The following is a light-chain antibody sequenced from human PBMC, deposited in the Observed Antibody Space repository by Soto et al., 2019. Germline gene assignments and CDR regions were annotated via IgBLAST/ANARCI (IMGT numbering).Light chain of an antibody. CDR2: WAS. CDR3: QRYYNTRRT. V-gene: IGKV4-1*01. J-gene: IGKJ2*02. Sequence: DIVMTQSPDSLAVSLGERATINCKSSQTVLYSSNNKNFLAWYQQKPGQPPKLLIYWASTRESGVPDRFSGSGSETDFTLTISSLQAEDVAVYYCQRYYNTRRTFGQGTKLEIK. CDR1: QTVLYSSNNKNF.